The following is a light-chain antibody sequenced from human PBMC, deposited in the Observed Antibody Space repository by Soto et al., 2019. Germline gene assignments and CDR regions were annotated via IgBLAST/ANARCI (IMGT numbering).Light chain of an antibody. CDR1: TSNIGAND. Sequence: QPVLTQPPSVSGAPGQRVTISCIGSTSNIGANDLHWYQQLPGTAPKLLIYGNINRPSGVPDRFSGSKSGTSASLAISGLQADDEADYYCQSFDNSLNGVVFGGGTKVTVL. J-gene: IGLJ2*01. V-gene: IGLV1-40*01. CDR2: GNI. CDR3: QSFDNSLNGVV.